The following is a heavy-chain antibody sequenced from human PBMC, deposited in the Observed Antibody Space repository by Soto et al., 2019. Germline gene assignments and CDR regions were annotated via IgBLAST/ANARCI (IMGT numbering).Heavy chain of an antibody. CDR3: AREKGFGAAAEFDY. CDR1: GGTFSTYG. V-gene: IGHV1-69*01. Sequence: QVQLVQSGAEVKKRGSSVKVSCKASGGTFSTYGLSWVRQAPGQGLEWMGGIIPIFGTTTYAQKFQGRVTITADESTRTTYMELSSLRSEDTAVYYFAREKGFGAAAEFDYWGQGTVLTVSS. J-gene: IGHJ4*02. D-gene: IGHD6-13*01. CDR2: IIPIFGTT.